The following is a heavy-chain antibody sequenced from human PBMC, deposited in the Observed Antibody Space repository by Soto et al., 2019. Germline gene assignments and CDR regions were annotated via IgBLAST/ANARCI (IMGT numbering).Heavy chain of an antibody. CDR1: GDTFTFYS. V-gene: IGHV1-69*02. CDR2: INPILSMS. CDR3: ANNYGSGYRAFDY. J-gene: IGHJ4*02. Sequence: QVQLVQSGAEVKRPGSSVKVSCKASGDTFTFYSINWVRQAPGLGLEWMGRINPILSMSNYAQRFQGRVTMTEDKSTSKAYMKLSSLRSEDTATYYGANNYGSGYRAFDYWGQGALVTVSS. D-gene: IGHD3-10*01.